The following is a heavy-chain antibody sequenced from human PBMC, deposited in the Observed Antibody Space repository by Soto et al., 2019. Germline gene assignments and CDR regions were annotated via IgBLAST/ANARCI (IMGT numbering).Heavy chain of an antibody. CDR1: GGSISSSNNY. CDR3: ARRSGYNFYYNYYGMDV. V-gene: IGHV4-39*01. Sequence: QLQLQESGPGLVKPSETLSLTCTVSGGSISSSNNYWGWIRQPPGKGLEWIGTIYYSGSTYYNPSLKSRVTISVDKSKNQFTLKLNSVTAADTAVYYGARRSGYNFYYNYYGMDVWGQGTTVTVSS. CDR2: IYYSGST. D-gene: IGHD3-22*01. J-gene: IGHJ6*02.